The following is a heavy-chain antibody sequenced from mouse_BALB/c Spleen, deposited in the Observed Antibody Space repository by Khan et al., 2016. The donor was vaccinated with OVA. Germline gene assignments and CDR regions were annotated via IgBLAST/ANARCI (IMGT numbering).Heavy chain of an antibody. CDR1: GFTFSTYG. J-gene: IGHJ3*01. CDR3: TRVAYYYDSEGLAY. CDR2: VSTGGTYT. D-gene: IGHD1-1*01. Sequence: EVELVESGADLVKPGGSLKLSCVASGFTFSTYGMSWVRQAPDKRLEWVATVSTGGTYTYYPDSFKGRFTISRDNAKNTLYLQMSGLRSEDTAIFCCTRVAYYYDSEGLAYWGQGTLVTVS. V-gene: IGHV5-6*01.